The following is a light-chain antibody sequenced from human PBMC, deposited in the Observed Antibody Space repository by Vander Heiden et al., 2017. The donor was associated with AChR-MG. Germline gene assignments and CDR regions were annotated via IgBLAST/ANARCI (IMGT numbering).Light chain of an antibody. CDR1: QSVSRY. V-gene: IGKV3-11*01. CDR3: QQRGNWPPGYT. Sequence: EIVLTQSPAILSLSPGERATLSGRASQSVSRYLAWYQQRPGQAPRLLIYDASIRAAGIPVRFTAGGSGTDFTLTISSLEPEDFAVYYCQQRGNWPPGYTFGQGTKLEIK. CDR2: DAS. J-gene: IGKJ2*01.